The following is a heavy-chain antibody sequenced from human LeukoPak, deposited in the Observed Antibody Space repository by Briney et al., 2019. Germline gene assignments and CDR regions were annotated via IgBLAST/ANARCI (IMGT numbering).Heavy chain of an antibody. CDR3: ASSGGYFDL. V-gene: IGHV3-48*03. CDR1: GFTFSVYE. J-gene: IGHJ4*02. CDR2: ISASDTSI. D-gene: IGHD3-16*01. Sequence: GGSLRLSCVASGFTFSVYEMNWVRQAPGKGLEWTSYISASDTSIYYAESVKGRFTISRDNAKSSLYLQMNSLRAEDTAVYFCASSGGYFDLWGQGTLVTVSS.